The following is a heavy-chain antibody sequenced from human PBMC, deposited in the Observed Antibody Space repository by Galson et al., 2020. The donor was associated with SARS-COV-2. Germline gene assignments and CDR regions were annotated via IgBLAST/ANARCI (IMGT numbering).Heavy chain of an antibody. CDR2: ISYDGNNK. D-gene: IGHD1-26*01. CDR3: ARGQSGNYLAYDY. CDR1: GFNFSTYP. V-gene: IGHV3-30*04. J-gene: IGHJ4*02. Sequence: LKIYCEASGFNFSTYPIHWVRQAPGKGLEWVAVISYDGNNKYYADSVKGRFTISRDNYKNTVNLEMNSLRVEDTAVYYCARGQSGNYLAYDYWGQGTLVTVSS.